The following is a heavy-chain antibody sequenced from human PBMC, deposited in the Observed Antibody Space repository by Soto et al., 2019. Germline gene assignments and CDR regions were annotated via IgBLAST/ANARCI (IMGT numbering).Heavy chain of an antibody. J-gene: IGHJ4*02. Sequence: GGSLRLSCAASGFTFSSYGMHWVRQAPGKGLEWVAVISYDGSNKYYADSVKGRFTISRDNSKNTLYLQMNSLRAEDTAVYYCAKDHRAAAGGFDYWGQGTLVTVSS. CDR1: GFTFSSYG. CDR3: AKDHRAAAGGFDY. CDR2: ISYDGSNK. V-gene: IGHV3-30*18. D-gene: IGHD6-13*01.